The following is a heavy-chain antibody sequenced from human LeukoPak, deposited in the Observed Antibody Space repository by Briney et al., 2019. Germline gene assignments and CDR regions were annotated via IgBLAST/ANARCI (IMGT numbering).Heavy chain of an antibody. CDR2: INTDGSSR. D-gene: IGHD6-6*01. CDR3: AKGFVEPRPHYFDY. V-gene: IGHV3-74*01. Sequence: GGSLRLSCTASGFTFSSYWIHWVRQPPGKGLVWVSRINTDGSSRTYADSVKGRLTISRDNAKNTLYLQMNSLSADDTGIYYCAKGFVEPRPHYFDYWGQGTLVTVSS. J-gene: IGHJ4*02. CDR1: GFTFSSYW.